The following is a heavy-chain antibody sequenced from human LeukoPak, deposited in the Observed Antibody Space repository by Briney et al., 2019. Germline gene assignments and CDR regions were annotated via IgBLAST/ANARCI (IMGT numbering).Heavy chain of an antibody. CDR3: AREGRYSYYYGSGRVYYMDV. Sequence: ASVKDSSKDSGYTFTIYGISWVRQAPGEGGERMGWISAYKGNTNYAQKLQGRVTISTDTTTSTDCIDIRTLRDEETAVYYCAREGRYSYYYGSGRVYYMDVWGKGTTVTISS. V-gene: IGHV1-18*01. J-gene: IGHJ6*03. D-gene: IGHD3-10*01. CDR1: GYTFTIYG. CDR2: ISAYKGNT.